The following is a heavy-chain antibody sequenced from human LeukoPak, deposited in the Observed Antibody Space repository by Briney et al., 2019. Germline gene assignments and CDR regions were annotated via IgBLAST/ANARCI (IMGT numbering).Heavy chain of an antibody. CDR1: GFTSRVYA. J-gene: IGHJ4*02. V-gene: IGHV3-49*04. CDR2: VRSGAYGGTA. Sequence: QPGRSLRLSCTASGFTSRVYAMSWVRQAPGKGLEGVGFVRSGAYGGTAVYAASVRGRVYISRDHSNSIAYLQLDSLKAEDTAVYYCISAAGDYWGQGTLVTVSS. CDR3: ISAAGDY.